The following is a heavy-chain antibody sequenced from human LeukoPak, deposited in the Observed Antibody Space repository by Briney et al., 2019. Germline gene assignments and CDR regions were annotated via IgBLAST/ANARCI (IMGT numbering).Heavy chain of an antibody. CDR2: IHPNDAST. CDR3: ARGPLGTNWFDP. V-gene: IGHV5-51*01. J-gene: IGHJ5*02. Sequence: GESLKISCKASGYSFARYWIGWVRQMSGKGLEWMAIIHPNDASTIYSPSFQGQVTISADKSINTAYLQWSSLKASDTAMYYCARGPLGTNWFDPWGQGTLVTVSS. D-gene: IGHD7-27*01. CDR1: GYSFARYW.